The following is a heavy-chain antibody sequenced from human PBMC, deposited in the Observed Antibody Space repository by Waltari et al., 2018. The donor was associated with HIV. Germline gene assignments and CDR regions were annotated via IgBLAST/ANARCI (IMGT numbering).Heavy chain of an antibody. CDR2: IVVYNEDT. CDR1: GYTFTNYG. V-gene: IGHV1-18*01. CDR3: ARDHDYGSSGYYSDY. D-gene: IGHD3-22*01. J-gene: IGHJ4*02. Sequence: QVHLVQSGAELRKPGASVTVSCKASGYTFTNYGITWVRQAPGQGLEWMGWIVVYNEDTKYEQKVRGRVTMTTDTSTSTAYLEMGSLRFDDTAVYYWARDHDYGSSGYYSDYWGQGTLVTVSS.